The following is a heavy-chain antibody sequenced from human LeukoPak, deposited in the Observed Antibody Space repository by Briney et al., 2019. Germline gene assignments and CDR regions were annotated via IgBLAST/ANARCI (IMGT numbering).Heavy chain of an antibody. J-gene: IGHJ6*02. CDR3: ARWTSYYYYGMDV. V-gene: IGHV3-53*01. CDR2: IYSGGST. CDR1: GFTVSSNY. Sequence: GGSLGLSCAASGFTVSSNYMSWVRQAPGKGLEWVSVIYSGGSTYYADSVKGRFTISRDNSKNTLYLQMNSLRAEDTAVYYCARWTSYYYYGMDVWGQGTVVTVSS. D-gene: IGHD3/OR15-3a*01.